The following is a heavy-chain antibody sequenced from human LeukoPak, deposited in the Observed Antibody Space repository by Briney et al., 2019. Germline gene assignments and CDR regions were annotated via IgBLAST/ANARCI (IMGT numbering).Heavy chain of an antibody. Sequence: SETLSLTCTVAGDSFTGTNHHWGWIRQPPGKGLEWIGEINHSGSTNYNPSLKSRVTISVDTSKNQFSLKLSSVTAADTAVYYCARGRGGYSYGKTTRFDYWGQGTLVTVSS. CDR2: INHSGST. V-gene: IGHV4-34*01. J-gene: IGHJ4*02. CDR1: GDSFTGTNHH. D-gene: IGHD5-18*01. CDR3: ARGRGGYSYGKTTRFDY.